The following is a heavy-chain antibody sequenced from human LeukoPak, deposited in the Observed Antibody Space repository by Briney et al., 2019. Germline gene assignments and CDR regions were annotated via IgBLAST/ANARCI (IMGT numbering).Heavy chain of an antibody. CDR2: INPNSGDT. CDR3: AGEYCSGGTCRQGFDY. V-gene: IGHV1-2*02. J-gene: IGHJ4*02. CDR1: GYTLTDYN. Sequence: ASVKVSCKASGYTLTDYNMHWVRQAPGQGLEWMGWINPNSGDTNHAQNFQGRVTLTRDTSISTAYIELTSLRSDDSAVYYCAGEYCSGGTCRQGFDYWGQGTLVTVSS. D-gene: IGHD2-15*01.